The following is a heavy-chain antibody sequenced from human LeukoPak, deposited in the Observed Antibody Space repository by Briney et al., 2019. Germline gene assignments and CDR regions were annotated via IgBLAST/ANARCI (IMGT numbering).Heavy chain of an antibody. CDR1: GYTFTSYD. D-gene: IGHD2-2*01. V-gene: IGHV1-8*03. J-gene: IGHJ4*02. CDR2: MNPNSGNT. Sequence: ASVKVSCKASGYTFTSYDINWVRQATGQGLEWMGWMNPNSGNTGYAQKFQGRVTITRNTSISTAYMELSSLRSEDTAVYYCARGLEPAAPDAFDYWGQGTLVTVSS. CDR3: ARGLEPAAPDAFDY.